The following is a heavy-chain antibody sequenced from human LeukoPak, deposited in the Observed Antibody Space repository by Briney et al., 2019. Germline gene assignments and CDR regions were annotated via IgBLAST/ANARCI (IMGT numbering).Heavy chain of an antibody. J-gene: IGHJ4*02. CDR3: VMWGDYDILTGYYDSDY. D-gene: IGHD3-9*01. CDR1: GFTFSNYA. CDR2: IVGSGSNT. V-gene: IGHV3-23*01. Sequence: PGASLRLSCAASGFTFSNYAMSWVRQAPGKGLEWVSAIVGSGSNTYYADSVKGRFTISRDNPKNTLYLQMNSLRADDTAVYYCVMWGDYDILTGYYDSDYWGQGTLVTVSS.